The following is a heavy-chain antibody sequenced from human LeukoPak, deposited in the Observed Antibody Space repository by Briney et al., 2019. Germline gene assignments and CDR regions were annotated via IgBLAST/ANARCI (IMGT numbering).Heavy chain of an antibody. J-gene: IGHJ4*02. Sequence: PGGSLRLSCAASGFTFSTSAMNWVRQAPGKGLEWVSTISGSGGSTSYADPVKGRFTISRDNSKNTLYLQMDSLRAEDTAVYYCAKVSFGGTAARPCDYWGQGTLVTVSS. V-gene: IGHV3-23*01. CDR2: ISGSGGST. CDR1: GFTFSTSA. CDR3: AKVSFGGTAARPCDY. D-gene: IGHD6-6*01.